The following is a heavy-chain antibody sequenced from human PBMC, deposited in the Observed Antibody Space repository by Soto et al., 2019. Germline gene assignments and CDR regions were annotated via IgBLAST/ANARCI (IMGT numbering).Heavy chain of an antibody. D-gene: IGHD3-22*01. V-gene: IGHV1-18*01. J-gene: IGHJ4*02. CDR1: GYTFTSYG. Sequence: ASVKVSLKAYGYTFTSYGISWVRQAPGQGLEWKGWISAYNGNTKYAQKLKGRVTMTTDPSTSTAYMELRSLRSDVTAVYYCARAINYYDSSGYGDYWGQGTLVTVPS. CDR2: ISAYNGNT. CDR3: ARAINYYDSSGYGDY.